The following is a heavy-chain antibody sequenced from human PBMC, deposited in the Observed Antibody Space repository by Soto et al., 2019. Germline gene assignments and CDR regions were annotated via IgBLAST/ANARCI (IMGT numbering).Heavy chain of an antibody. D-gene: IGHD2-2*01. CDR1: GYSFTSYW. CDR3: ARGIVVVPAARKDAFDI. J-gene: IGHJ3*02. V-gene: IGHV5-51*01. CDR2: IYPGDSDT. Sequence: PGESLKISCKGSGYSFTSYWIGWVRQMPGKGLEWMGIIYPGDSDTRYSPSFQGQVTISADKSISTAYLQWGSLKASDTAMYYCARGIVVVPAARKDAFDIWGQGTMVTVSS.